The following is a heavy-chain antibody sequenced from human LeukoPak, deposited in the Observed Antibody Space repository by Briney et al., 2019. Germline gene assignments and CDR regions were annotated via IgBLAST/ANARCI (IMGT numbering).Heavy chain of an antibody. Sequence: PGGSLRLSCAASGFTFSSYSMNWVRQAPGKGLEWVSYISNSGSTVDYVDSVKGRFTISRDNAKNLMYLQMNSLRAEDTAVYYCSRLRGYSYGYADYWGQGTLVAVSS. J-gene: IGHJ4*02. CDR2: ISNSGSTV. V-gene: IGHV3-48*04. CDR3: SRLRGYSYGYADY. CDR1: GFTFSSYS. D-gene: IGHD5-18*01.